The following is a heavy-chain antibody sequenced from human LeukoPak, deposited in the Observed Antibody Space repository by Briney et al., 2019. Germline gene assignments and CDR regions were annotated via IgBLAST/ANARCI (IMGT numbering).Heavy chain of an antibody. D-gene: IGHD2-21*02. CDR1: GYTFISYG. Sequence: ASVKVSCKASGYTFISYGMSWVRQAPGQGREWMGWISGYNGNTNYAQNLQGRVTMTTDTSTSTAYMELSSLRSDDTAVYYCARGLGVVTAQSEQPKPRYFDLWGRGTQVTVSS. J-gene: IGHJ2*01. V-gene: IGHV1-18*01. CDR3: ARGLGVVTAQSEQPKPRYFDL. CDR2: ISGYNGNT.